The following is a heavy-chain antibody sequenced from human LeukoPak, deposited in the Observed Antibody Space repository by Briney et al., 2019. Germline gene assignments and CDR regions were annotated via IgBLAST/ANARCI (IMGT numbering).Heavy chain of an antibody. D-gene: IGHD6-19*01. CDR3: ARVPRTEVGTKDAKYFQH. V-gene: IGHV3-74*01. CDR1: GFTFSSYW. Sequence: GGSLRLSCTASGFTFSSYWMHWVRQAPGKGLVWVSRINSDGSSTNYADSVKGRFTISRDNAKNTLYLQMNSLRAEDTAVYYCARVPRTEVGTKDAKYFQHWGQGTLVTVSS. CDR2: INSDGSST. J-gene: IGHJ1*01.